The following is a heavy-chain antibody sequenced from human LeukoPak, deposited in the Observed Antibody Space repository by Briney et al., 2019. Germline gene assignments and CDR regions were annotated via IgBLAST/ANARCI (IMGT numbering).Heavy chain of an antibody. J-gene: IGHJ6*02. D-gene: IGHD3-16*01. CDR1: GASVSSGTYY. CDR2: IYYSGST. V-gene: IGHV4-61*01. CDR3: ARGGDTGNGMDV. Sequence: PSETLSLTCTVSGASVSSGTYYWNWIRQPPGKGLEWIGYIYYSGSTYYNPSLKSRVTISVDTSKNQFSLKLSSVPAADTAVYYCARGGDTGNGMDVWGQGTTVTVSS.